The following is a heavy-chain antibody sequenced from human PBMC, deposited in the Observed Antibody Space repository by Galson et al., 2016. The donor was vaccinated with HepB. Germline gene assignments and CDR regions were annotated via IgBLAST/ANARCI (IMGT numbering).Heavy chain of an antibody. Sequence: SETLSLTCSVSGGSISTYYWSWIRQPPGKGLEWIGYIFYSGSTSSNPSLRSRVTISIDTSKNQFSLKLSSVTAADTAVYYCARNNYYTSGSLYYYYGMDVWGQGTTVTVSS. J-gene: IGHJ6*02. D-gene: IGHD3-10*01. V-gene: IGHV4-59*01. CDR1: GGSISTYY. CDR3: ARNNYYTSGSLYYYYGMDV. CDR2: IFYSGST.